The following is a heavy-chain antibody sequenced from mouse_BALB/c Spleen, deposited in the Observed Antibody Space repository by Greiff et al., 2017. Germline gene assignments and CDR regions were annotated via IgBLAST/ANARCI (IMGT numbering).Heavy chain of an antibody. CDR3: ARQGAGTGDY. J-gene: IGHJ2*01. CDR2: ISSGGSYT. Sequence: EVKLVESGGGLVKPGGSLKLSCAASGFTFSSYAMSWVRQTPEKRLEWVATISSGGSYTYYPDSVKGRFTISRDNAKNTLYLQMSSLRSEDTAMYYCARQGAGTGDYWGQGTTLTVSS. D-gene: IGHD4-1*01. V-gene: IGHV5-9-3*01. CDR1: GFTFSSYA.